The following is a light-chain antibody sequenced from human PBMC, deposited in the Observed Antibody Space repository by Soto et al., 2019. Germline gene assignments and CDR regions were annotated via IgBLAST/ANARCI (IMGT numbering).Light chain of an antibody. CDR3: QQRSNWPRGT. V-gene: IGKV3-11*01. Sequence: EIVLTQSPATLSLSPGERATLSCRASQSVSSYLAWYQQKPGQAPRLLIYDASNRATGIPARFSGSGSGTDFPLTISSLEPEDFAVYYCQQRSNWPRGTFGQVTKVEIK. CDR1: QSVSSY. CDR2: DAS. J-gene: IGKJ1*01.